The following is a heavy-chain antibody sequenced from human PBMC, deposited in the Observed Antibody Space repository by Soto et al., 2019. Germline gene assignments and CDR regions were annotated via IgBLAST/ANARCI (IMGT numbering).Heavy chain of an antibody. CDR2: IWSDGSNK. CDR3: ARDQTGGYPYNWFDP. CDR1: GFTFSNYA. V-gene: IGHV3-33*01. J-gene: IGHJ5*02. Sequence: QVQLVESGGGVVQPGRSLSLSCAASGFTFSNYAIHWVRQAPGKGLEWVSVIWSDGSNKYYTDSVKGRFTISRDNSKTTVHLKMNSLRAEDTAVNYCARDQTGGYPYNWFDPWGQEPKVTVSS. D-gene: IGHD7-27*01.